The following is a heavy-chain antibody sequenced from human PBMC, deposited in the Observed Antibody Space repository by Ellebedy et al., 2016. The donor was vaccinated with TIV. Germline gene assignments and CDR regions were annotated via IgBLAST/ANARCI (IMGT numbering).Heavy chain of an antibody. D-gene: IGHD1-26*01. V-gene: IGHV4-39*01. CDR2: IYYSGST. J-gene: IGHJ2*01. CDR3: ARLSLVGATEPYWYFDL. Sequence: MPSETLSLTCTVSGGSISSSSYYWGWIRQPPGKGLEWIGSIYYSGSTYYNPSLKSRVTISVDTSKNQFSLKLSSVTAADTAVYYCARLSLVGATEPYWYFDLWGRGTLVTVSS. CDR1: GGSISSSSYY.